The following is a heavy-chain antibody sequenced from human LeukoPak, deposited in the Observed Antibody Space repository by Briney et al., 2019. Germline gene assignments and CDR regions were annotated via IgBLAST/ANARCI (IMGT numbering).Heavy chain of an antibody. J-gene: IGHJ3*02. CDR3: ASLTTADAFDI. V-gene: IGHV4-59*01. CDR1: GVSISSYY. D-gene: IGHD3-22*01. Sequence: SETLSLTCTVSGVSISSYYWSWIRQPPGKGLEWIGYIYDSGSTNYNPSLKSRVTISVDTSKNQFSLKLSSVTAADTAVFYCASLTTADAFDIWGQGTMVTVSS. CDR2: IYDSGST.